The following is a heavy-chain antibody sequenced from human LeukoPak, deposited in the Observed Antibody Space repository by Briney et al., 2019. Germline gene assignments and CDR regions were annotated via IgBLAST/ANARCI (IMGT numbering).Heavy chain of an antibody. J-gene: IGHJ3*02. D-gene: IGHD3-22*01. CDR1: GGSISTYY. CDR2: IYHSGNT. V-gene: IGHV4-59*01. Sequence: SETLSLTCTVSGGSISTYYWTWIRQPPGKGLEWIGYIYHSGNTNYNPSLKSRVTISVDTSKNQFSLKLSSVTAADTAVYYCARGYYYDSSGYPDAFDIWGQGTMVTVSS. CDR3: ARGYYYDSSGYPDAFDI.